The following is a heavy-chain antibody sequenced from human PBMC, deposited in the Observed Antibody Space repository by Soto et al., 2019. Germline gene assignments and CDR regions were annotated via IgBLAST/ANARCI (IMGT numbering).Heavy chain of an antibody. V-gene: IGHV3-74*03. Sequence: EVQLVESGGGLLQPGGSLRLSCAASGFTFGSSWMHWVRQAPGKGLVWVSRINGDGRSTTYADSVKGRFTISRDNAKNTLYLQMISLRVEDTAVYYCARVQYLADDAFDMWGQGTMVTVS. D-gene: IGHD2-2*01. J-gene: IGHJ3*02. CDR2: INGDGRST. CDR1: GFTFGSSW. CDR3: ARVQYLADDAFDM.